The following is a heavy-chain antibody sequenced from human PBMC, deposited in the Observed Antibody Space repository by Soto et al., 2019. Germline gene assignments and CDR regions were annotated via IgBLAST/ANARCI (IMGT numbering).Heavy chain of an antibody. J-gene: IGHJ5*02. CDR3: ARGEHIAARPDTWFDP. CDR2: ISAYNGNT. CDR1: GYTFTSYG. D-gene: IGHD6-6*01. Sequence: ASVKFSCKASGYTFTSYGISWVRQAPGQGLEWMGWISAYNGNTNYAQKLQGRVTMTTDTSTSTAYMELRSLRSDDTAVYYCARGEHIAARPDTWFDPWGQGTLVTVSS. V-gene: IGHV1-18*01.